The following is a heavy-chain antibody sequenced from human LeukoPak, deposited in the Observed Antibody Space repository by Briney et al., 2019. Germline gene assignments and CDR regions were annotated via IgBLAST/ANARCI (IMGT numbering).Heavy chain of an antibody. J-gene: IGHJ6*03. D-gene: IGHD3-10*01. Sequence: GGSLRLSCAASGFTFSDYYMSWIRQAPGKGLEWVSYISSSGSTIYYADSVKGRFTISRDNAKNSLYLQMNSLRAEDTAVYYCARDSGSGSYYSYYHYMDVWGKGTTVTISS. CDR2: ISSSGSTI. CDR3: ARDSGSGSYYSYYHYMDV. V-gene: IGHV3-11*01. CDR1: GFTFSDYY.